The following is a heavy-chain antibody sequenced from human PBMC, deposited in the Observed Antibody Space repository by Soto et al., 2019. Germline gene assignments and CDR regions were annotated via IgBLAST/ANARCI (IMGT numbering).Heavy chain of an antibody. Sequence: ASGPTLVNPTQTLTLTCTFSGFSLSTSGVGVGWIRQPPGKALEWLAIIYWDDDKRYSPSLKSRLTITKDTSKNQVVLTVTNMDPVDTATYFCAHRAVLCSGGTCYSHPFDSWGQGTLVTVSS. V-gene: IGHV2-5*02. CDR2: IYWDDDK. CDR1: GFSLSTSGVG. D-gene: IGHD2-15*01. CDR3: AHRAVLCSGGTCYSHPFDS. J-gene: IGHJ4*02.